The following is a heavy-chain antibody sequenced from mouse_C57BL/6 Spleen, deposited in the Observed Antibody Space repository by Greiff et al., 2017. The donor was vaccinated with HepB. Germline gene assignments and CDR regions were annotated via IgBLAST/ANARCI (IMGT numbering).Heavy chain of an antibody. V-gene: IGHV1-39*01. Sequence: VQLQQSGPELVKPGASVKISCKASGYSFTDYNMNWVKQSNGKSLEWIGVINPNYGTTSYNQKFKGKATLTVNKSSSTAYMELRSLTSEDSAVYYCARWDYYGSSPYAMDYWGQGTSVTVSS. J-gene: IGHJ4*01. CDR1: GYSFTDYN. D-gene: IGHD1-1*01. CDR2: INPNYGTT. CDR3: ARWDYYGSSPYAMDY.